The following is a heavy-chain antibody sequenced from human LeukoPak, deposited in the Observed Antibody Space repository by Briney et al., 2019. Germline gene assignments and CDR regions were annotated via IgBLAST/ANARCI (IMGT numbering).Heavy chain of an antibody. D-gene: IGHD3-10*02. CDR2: IYSGGST. J-gene: IGHJ5*02. CDR3: AREMFPNWFDP. Sequence: GGSLRLSCAASGFTFSRYWMHWVRQAPGKGLEWVSVIYSGGSTYYADSVKGRFTISRDNSKNTLYLQMNSLRAEDTAVYYCAREMFPNWFDPWGQGTLVTVSS. V-gene: IGHV3-66*02. CDR1: GFTFSRYW.